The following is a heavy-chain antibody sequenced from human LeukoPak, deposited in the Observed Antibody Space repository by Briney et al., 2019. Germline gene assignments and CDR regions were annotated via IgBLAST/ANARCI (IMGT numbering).Heavy chain of an antibody. D-gene: IGHD3-22*01. CDR3: TRGRGYYGSSGYYYGGDY. CDR1: GFTFSSYE. CDR2: ISSSGSSI. Sequence: GGSLRLSCAASGFTFSSYEMNWVRQAPGKGLEWVSYISSSGSSIYYADSVKGRFTISRDNAKNSLYLQIISLRTEDTAVYYCTRGRGYYGSSGYYYGGDYWGQGTLVTVSS. J-gene: IGHJ4*02. V-gene: IGHV3-48*03.